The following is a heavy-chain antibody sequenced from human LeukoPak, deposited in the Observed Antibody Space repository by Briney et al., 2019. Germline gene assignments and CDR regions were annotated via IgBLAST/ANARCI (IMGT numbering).Heavy chain of an antibody. CDR2: IRYDGRNK. Sequence: GGSLRLSCAASGFTFSTYGMHWVRQAPGKGLEWVAFIRYDGRNKYYADSVKGRFTISRDNSKNTLYLQMNSLRAEDTAVYYCARDYYESSGYYPWNYWGQGTLVTVSS. J-gene: IGHJ4*02. CDR3: ARDYYESSGYYPWNY. D-gene: IGHD3-22*01. CDR1: GFTFSTYG. V-gene: IGHV3-30*02.